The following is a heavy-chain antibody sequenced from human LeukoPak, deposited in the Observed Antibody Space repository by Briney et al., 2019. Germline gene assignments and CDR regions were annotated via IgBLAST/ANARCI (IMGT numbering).Heavy chain of an antibody. J-gene: IGHJ4*02. Sequence: GGSLRLSCAASGFTFSSYAMSWVRQAPGKGLEWVSAIGGSGGSTYYADSVKGRFTISRDNSKNTLYLQMNSLRAEDTAVYHCAKDRGSYSSSPTGYWGQGTLVTVSS. D-gene: IGHD6-13*01. CDR1: GFTFSSYA. V-gene: IGHV3-23*01. CDR2: IGGSGGST. CDR3: AKDRGSYSSSPTGY.